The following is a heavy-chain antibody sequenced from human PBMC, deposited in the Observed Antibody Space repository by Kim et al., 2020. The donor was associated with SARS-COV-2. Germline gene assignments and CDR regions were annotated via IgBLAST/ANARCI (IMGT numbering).Heavy chain of an antibody. V-gene: IGHV3-9*01. CDR3: AKESSSWYHSEH. CDR1: GFTFDDYA. Sequence: GGSLRLSCAASGFTFDDYAMHWVRQAPGKGLEWVSGISWNSGRIGYADSVKGRFTISRDNAKNSLYLQMNSLRAEDTALYYCAKESSSWYHSEHWGQGTLVTVSS. J-gene: IGHJ1*01. D-gene: IGHD6-13*01. CDR2: ISWNSGRI.